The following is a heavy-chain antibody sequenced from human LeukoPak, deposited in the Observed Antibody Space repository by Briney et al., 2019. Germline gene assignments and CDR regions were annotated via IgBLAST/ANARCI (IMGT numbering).Heavy chain of an antibody. CDR2: INPNSGGT. Sequence: ASVKVSCKASGYTFTSYYIHWVRQAPGLGLEWMGWINPNSGGTNYVQRFQGRVTMTRDTSISTAYMELSTLRSDDTAIYYCARDRNFGSGRNALDIWGQGTMVTVSS. J-gene: IGHJ3*02. D-gene: IGHD3-10*01. V-gene: IGHV1-2*02. CDR3: ARDRNFGSGRNALDI. CDR1: GYTFTSYY.